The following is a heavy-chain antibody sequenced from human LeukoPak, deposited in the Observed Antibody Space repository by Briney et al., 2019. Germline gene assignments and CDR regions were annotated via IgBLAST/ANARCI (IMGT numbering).Heavy chain of an antibody. CDR2: ISGSGGST. Sequence: PGGSLRLSCAASGFTFSSYAMSWVRQAPGKGLEWVSAISGSGGSTYYADSVKGRFTISRDNSKNTLYLQMNSLRAEDTAVYYCAKAEGSGSYLDYYFDYWGQGTLVTVSS. V-gene: IGHV3-23*01. CDR3: AKAEGSGSYLDYYFDY. D-gene: IGHD1-26*01. J-gene: IGHJ4*02. CDR1: GFTFSSYA.